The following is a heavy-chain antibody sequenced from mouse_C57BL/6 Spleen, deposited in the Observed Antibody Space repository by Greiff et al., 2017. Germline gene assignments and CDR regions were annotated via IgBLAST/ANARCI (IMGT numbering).Heavy chain of an antibody. D-gene: IGHD3-2*02. J-gene: IGHJ1*03. CDR1: GYTFTSYW. Sequence: QVQLQQPGAELVMPGASVKLSCKASGYTFTSYWMHWVKQRPGQGLEWIGEIDPSDSYTNYNQKFKGKSTLTVDKSASTAYMQLSCLTSEDSAVYSCARQLMPPYCDFWGTGTTVTVSS. CDR2: IDPSDSYT. V-gene: IGHV1-69*01. CDR3: ARQLMPPYCDF.